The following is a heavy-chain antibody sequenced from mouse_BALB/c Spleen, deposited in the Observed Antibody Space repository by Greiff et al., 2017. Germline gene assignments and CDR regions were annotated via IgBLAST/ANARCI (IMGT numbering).Heavy chain of an antibody. CDR2: IYWDDDK. CDR1: GFSLTSYG. CDR3: ARSNGSSYPNYAMDY. J-gene: IGHJ4*01. Sequence: ESGPGLVAPSQSLSITCTVSGFSLTSYGVSWVRQPPGKGLEWLAHIYWDDDKRYNPSLKSRLTISKDTSRNQVFLKITSVDTADTATYYCARSNGSSYPNYAMDYWGQGTSVTVSS. V-gene: IGHV8-12*01. D-gene: IGHD1-1*01.